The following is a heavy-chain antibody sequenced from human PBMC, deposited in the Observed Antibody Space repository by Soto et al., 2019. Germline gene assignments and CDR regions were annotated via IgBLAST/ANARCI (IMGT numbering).Heavy chain of an antibody. CDR2: ISGSGGST. CDR1: GFTFSSYA. V-gene: IGHV3-23*01. D-gene: IGHD2-15*01. Sequence: GGSLRLSCAASGFTFSSYAMSWVRQAPGKGLEWVSAISGSGGSTYYADSVKGRFTISRDNSKNTVYLQMNSLRAEDTALYYCAVCSGGSCYSVAIRRSLDYWGQGTPVTVSS. J-gene: IGHJ4*02. CDR3: AVCSGGSCYSVAIRRSLDY.